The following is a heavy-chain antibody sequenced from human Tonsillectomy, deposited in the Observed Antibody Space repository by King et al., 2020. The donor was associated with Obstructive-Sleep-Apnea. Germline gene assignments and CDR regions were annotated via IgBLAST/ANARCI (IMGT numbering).Heavy chain of an antibody. CDR3: TSNMVRGVIKY. CDR1: GFTCNDAW. V-gene: IGHV3-15*01. D-gene: IGHD3-10*01. J-gene: IGHJ4*02. Sequence: VQLVESGGGLEKPGWSLRLSCAASGFTCNDAWMTWVRQAPGEGLEWVGRVHSEADGGATDYAAPVKGRFTLSRDDSNNTLYLQMNSLKIEDTAVYYCTSNMVRGVIKYWGQGTLVTVTS. CDR2: VHSEADGGAT.